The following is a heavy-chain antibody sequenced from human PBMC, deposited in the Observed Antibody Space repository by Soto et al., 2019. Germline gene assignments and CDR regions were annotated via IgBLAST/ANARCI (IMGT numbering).Heavy chain of an antibody. CDR2: IYWDDDK. V-gene: IGHV2-5*02. J-gene: IGHJ4*02. CDR3: AHRTAVAAQFDY. Sequence: QITLKESGPTLVKPTQTLTLTCTFSGFSLSTSGVGVGWIRQPPGKALEWLALIYWDDDKRYSPSLKSRLTIXKXTSKNQVVLTMTNMDPVDTATYYCAHRTAVAAQFDYWGQGTLVTVSS. CDR1: GFSLSTSGVG. D-gene: IGHD6-19*01.